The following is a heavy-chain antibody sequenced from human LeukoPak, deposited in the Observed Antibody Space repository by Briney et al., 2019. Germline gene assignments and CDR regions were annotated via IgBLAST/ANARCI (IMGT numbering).Heavy chain of an antibody. CDR1: GYTFTNYW. J-gene: IGHJ4*02. V-gene: IGHV5-51*01. Sequence: GESLKISCKGSGYTFTNYWIGWVRQMPGKGLEWMGIIYPGDSDTRYSPSFQGQVTISADRSFSTAYLQWSSLKASDTAICYCASRTNGYFDYWGQGTLVTVSS. CDR2: IYPGDSDT. D-gene: IGHD1-1*01. CDR3: ASRTNGYFDY.